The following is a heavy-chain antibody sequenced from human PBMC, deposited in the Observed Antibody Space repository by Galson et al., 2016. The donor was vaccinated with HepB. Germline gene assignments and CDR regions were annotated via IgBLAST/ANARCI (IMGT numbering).Heavy chain of an antibody. D-gene: IGHD4/OR15-4a*01. J-gene: IGHJ5*02. CDR3: ARDFTKMLTRAWFGN. CDR2: INPSGGDT. Sequence: SVKVSCKASGYTFSDYYIHWVRQAPGQGLEWMGVINPSGGDTAYAQRFQGRVTWTRDTSTSTVSMDLSSLISDDTAVYYCARDFTKMLTRAWFGNWGQGTLVTVSS. CDR1: GYTFSDYY. V-gene: IGHV1-46*01.